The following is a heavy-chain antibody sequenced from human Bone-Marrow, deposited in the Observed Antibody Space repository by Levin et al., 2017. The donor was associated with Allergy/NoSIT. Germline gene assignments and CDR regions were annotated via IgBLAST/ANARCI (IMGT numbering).Heavy chain of an antibody. D-gene: IGHD6-13*01. J-gene: IGHJ4*02. CDR3: ARDGVGTAAGTP. CDR2: IYSGGDT. Sequence: GGSLLLSFSSSFFPFLLPSLLFFLPSPFPFLSFVSLIYSGGDTQYADSVKGRFTISRDNSKNTLYLQMNSLRADDTAVYYCARDGVGTAAGTPWGQGTLVTVSS. CDR1: FFPFLLPS. V-gene: IGHV3-66*01.